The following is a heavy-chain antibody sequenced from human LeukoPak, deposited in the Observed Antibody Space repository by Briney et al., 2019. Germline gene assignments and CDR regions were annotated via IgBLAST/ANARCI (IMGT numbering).Heavy chain of an antibody. V-gene: IGHV3-21*01. CDR3: ARMIAAAYYYYYGMDV. CDR2: ISSSSSYI. J-gene: IGHJ6*02. Sequence: PGGSLRLPCAASGFTFSSYSMNWVRQAPGKGLEWVSSISSSSSYIYYADSVKGRFTISRDNAKNSLYLQMNSLRAEDTAVYYCARMIAAAYYYYYGMDVWGQGTTVTVSS. D-gene: IGHD6-13*01. CDR1: GFTFSSYS.